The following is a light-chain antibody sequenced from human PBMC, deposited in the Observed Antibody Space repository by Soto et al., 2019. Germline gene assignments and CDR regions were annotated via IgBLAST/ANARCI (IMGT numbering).Light chain of an antibody. J-gene: IGKJ5*01. CDR3: QQRYAWPPIT. V-gene: IGKV3-11*01. CDR1: RSVRSY. CDR2: DAS. Sequence: EIVLTQSPATLSLSPGERATLSCRASRSVRSYLAWYQQKPGQAPRLLIYDASNRAAGIPARLSGSGSETDFTLTISTLEPEDCAVYYCQQRYAWPPITFGQGTRLEIK.